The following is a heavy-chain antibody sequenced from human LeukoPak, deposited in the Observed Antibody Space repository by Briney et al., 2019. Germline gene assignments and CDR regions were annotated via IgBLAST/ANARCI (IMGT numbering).Heavy chain of an antibody. CDR2: ISYDGSNK. CDR3: ARDGDILTEYYYYYGMDV. CDR1: GFTFSSYA. D-gene: IGHD3-9*01. J-gene: IGHJ6*02. Sequence: PGRSLRLSCAASGFTFSSYAMHWVRQAPGKGLEWVAVISYDGSNKYYADSVKGRFTISRDNSKNTLYLQMNSLRAEDTAVYYCARDGDILTEYYYYYGMDVWGQGTTVTVSS. V-gene: IGHV3-30*04.